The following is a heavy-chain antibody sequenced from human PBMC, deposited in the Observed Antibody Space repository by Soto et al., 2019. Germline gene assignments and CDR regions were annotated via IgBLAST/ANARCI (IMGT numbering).Heavy chain of an antibody. D-gene: IGHD6-25*01. CDR2: IYYSGTT. Sequence: SETLSLTCTVSGASIRSTYWSWIRQSPGKGLEWIGYIYYSGTTNYNPSLRSRVTISVDRSTDQFSLNLKSVTAADTAVYYCARERGGYVLFDSWGQGTLVTVSS. J-gene: IGHJ4*02. V-gene: IGHV4-59*12. CDR1: GASIRSTY. CDR3: ARERGGYVLFDS.